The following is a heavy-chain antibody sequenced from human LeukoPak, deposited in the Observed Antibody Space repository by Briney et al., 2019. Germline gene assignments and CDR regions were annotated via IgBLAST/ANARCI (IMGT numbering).Heavy chain of an antibody. Sequence: GGSLRLSCAASGFIFSDYYMGWIRQAPGRGLEWISYITENGYKIYYTDSVKGRFTMSRDNAKKSLYLQMNSLRAEDTAVYYCVRAKFDVSGYYYRGFDIWGQGTMVTVSS. D-gene: IGHD3-22*01. V-gene: IGHV3-11*04. J-gene: IGHJ3*02. CDR2: ITENGYKI. CDR3: VRAKFDVSGYYYRGFDI. CDR1: GFIFSDYY.